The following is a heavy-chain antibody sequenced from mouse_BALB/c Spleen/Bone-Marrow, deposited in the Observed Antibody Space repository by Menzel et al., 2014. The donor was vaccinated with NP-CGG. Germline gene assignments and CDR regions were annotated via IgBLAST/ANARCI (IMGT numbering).Heavy chain of an antibody. D-gene: IGHD2-3*01. CDR3: ARLGYYGYFDY. Sequence: EVQLVESGGGLVQPGGSLKLSCAASGFDFSRYWMSWVRQAPGKGLERIGEINPDSSTINYTPSLKDKFIISRDNAKNXXXXXXSKVRSEDTALYYCARLGYYGYFDYWGQGTTLTVSS. J-gene: IGHJ2*01. V-gene: IGHV4-1*02. CDR1: GFDFSRYW. CDR2: INPDSSTI.